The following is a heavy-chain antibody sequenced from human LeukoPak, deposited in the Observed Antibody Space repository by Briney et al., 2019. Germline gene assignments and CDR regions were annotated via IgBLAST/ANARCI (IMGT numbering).Heavy chain of an antibody. V-gene: IGHV1-8*02. CDR3: ARVANYYGSGSYYHFGY. J-gene: IGHJ4*02. D-gene: IGHD3-10*01. CDR1: GYTFTSYY. Sequence: ASVKVSCKASGYTFTSYYMHWVRQATGQGLEWMGWMNPNSGNTGYAQKFQGRVTMTRNTSISSAYMELSSLRSEDTAVYYCARVANYYGSGSYYHFGYWGQGTLVTVSS. CDR2: MNPNSGNT.